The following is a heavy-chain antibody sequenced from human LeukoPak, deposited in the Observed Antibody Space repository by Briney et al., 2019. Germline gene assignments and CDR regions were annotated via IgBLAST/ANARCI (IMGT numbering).Heavy chain of an antibody. J-gene: IGHJ3*02. CDR2: IRSKAYGGTT. CDR3: TSWCSGSSCPGPDAFDI. CDR1: GFTFGDYA. Sequence: PGRSLRLSCTASGFTFGDYAMSWVRQAPGKGLEWVGFIRSKAYGGTTEYAASVKGRFTISRDDSKSIAYLQMNSLKTEDTAVYYCTSWCSGSSCPGPDAFDIWGQGTMVTASS. V-gene: IGHV3-49*04. D-gene: IGHD6-13*01.